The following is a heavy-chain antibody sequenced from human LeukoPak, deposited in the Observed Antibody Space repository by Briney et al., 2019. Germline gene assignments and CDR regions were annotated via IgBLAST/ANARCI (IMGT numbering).Heavy chain of an antibody. CDR2: IYHSGST. CDR3: ARRITMVRGVIISLLYFDY. J-gene: IGHJ4*02. D-gene: IGHD3-10*01. Sequence: PSETLSLTCAVSGYSISSGYYGGWIRQPPGKGLGWIGSIYHSGSTYYNPSLKSRVTISVDTSKTQFSLKLSSVTAADTAVYYCARRITMVRGVIISLLYFDYWGQGTLVTVSS. V-gene: IGHV4-38-2*01. CDR1: GYSISSGYY.